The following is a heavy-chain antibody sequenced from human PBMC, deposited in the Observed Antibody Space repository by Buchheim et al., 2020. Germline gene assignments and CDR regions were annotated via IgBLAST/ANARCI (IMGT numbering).Heavy chain of an antibody. Sequence: EVQLLESGGGLVQAGGSLRLSCSASGFTFNNYGMNWVRQAPGKGLEWVSVIIGSGATTYYTDSVKGRFTISRDNSKNTLYLKMNSLRAEDTAIYYCAKGAVSGSSSYHGMDVWGQGTT. CDR3: AKGAVSGSSSYHGMDV. CDR1: GFTFNNYG. V-gene: IGHV3-23*01. CDR2: IIGSGATT. J-gene: IGHJ6*02. D-gene: IGHD1-26*01.